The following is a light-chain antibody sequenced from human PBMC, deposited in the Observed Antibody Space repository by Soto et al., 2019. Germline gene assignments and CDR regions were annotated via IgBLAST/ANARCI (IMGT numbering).Light chain of an antibody. Sequence: SVLTQPPSASGSPGQSVTISCTGTSSDVGGYNYVSWYQQHPGKAPKLMIYEVSKRPSGVPDRFSGSKSGNTASLTVSGLQAEDEADYYCNSYTSSSTLLYVFGTGTKGTVL. CDR3: NSYTSSSTLLYV. CDR1: SSDVGGYNY. CDR2: EVS. J-gene: IGLJ1*01. V-gene: IGLV2-8*01.